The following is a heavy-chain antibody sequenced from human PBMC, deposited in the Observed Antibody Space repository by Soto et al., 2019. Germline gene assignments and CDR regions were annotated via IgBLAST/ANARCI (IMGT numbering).Heavy chain of an antibody. CDR3: ARDHRYSYGYDY. Sequence: PGGSLRLSCAASGFTFSSYSMNWVRQAPGKGLEWVSSISSSSYIYYADSVKGRFTISRDNAKNSLYLQMNSLRAEDTAVYYCARDHRYSYGYDYWGQGTLVTVSS. CDR2: ISSSSYI. V-gene: IGHV3-21*01. D-gene: IGHD5-18*01. CDR1: GFTFSSYS. J-gene: IGHJ4*02.